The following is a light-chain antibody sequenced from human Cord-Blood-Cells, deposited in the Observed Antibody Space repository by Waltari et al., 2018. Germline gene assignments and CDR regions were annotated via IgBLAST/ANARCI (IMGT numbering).Light chain of an antibody. V-gene: IGLV2-14*01. J-gene: IGLJ1*01. CDR3: SSYTSSSTYV. Sequence: QSALTQPASVPGSPGQSSTISCTGTSSDVGGYTYVSWYQQHPGKAPKLMIYDVSNRPSGVSNRFSGSKSGNTASLTISGLQAEDEADYYCSSYTSSSTYVFGTGTKVTVL. CDR1: SSDVGGYTY. CDR2: DVS.